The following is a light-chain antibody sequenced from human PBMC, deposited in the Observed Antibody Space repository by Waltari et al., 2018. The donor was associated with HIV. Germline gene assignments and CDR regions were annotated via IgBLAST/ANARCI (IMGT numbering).Light chain of an antibody. CDR1: SSHIGAGFD. J-gene: IGLJ1*01. CDR3: QSFDSSLSGYV. V-gene: IGLV1-40*01. CDR2: DNT. Sequence: QSVLTQPPSVSAAPGQRVTISCTGSSSHIGAGFDFHWYQQLPGTAPKLLIYDNTNRPSGVPDRFSGSRSGSSASLAITGLQAEDEADYYCQSFDSSLSGYVFGTGTKVTVL.